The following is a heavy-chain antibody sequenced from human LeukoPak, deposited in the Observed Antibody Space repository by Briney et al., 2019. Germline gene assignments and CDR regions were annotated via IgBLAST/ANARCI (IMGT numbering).Heavy chain of an antibody. V-gene: IGHV1-24*01. J-gene: IGHJ6*03. Sequence: GASVKVSCKVSGYTLTELSMHWVRQAPGKGLEWMGGFDPEDGETIYAQKFQGRVTMTEDTSTDTAYMELSSLRSEDTAVYYCATDSSTITMVRGVLRDYYYMDVWGKGTTVTVSS. D-gene: IGHD3-10*01. CDR1: GYTLTELS. CDR2: FDPEDGET. CDR3: ATDSSTITMVRGVLRDYYYMDV.